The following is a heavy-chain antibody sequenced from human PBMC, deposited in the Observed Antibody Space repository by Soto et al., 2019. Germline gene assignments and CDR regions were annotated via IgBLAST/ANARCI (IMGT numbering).Heavy chain of an antibody. CDR3: ARGPVVVPAANWFDP. CDR2: ITHSGST. CDR1: GGSFSGYY. D-gene: IGHD2-2*01. Sequence: QVQLQQWGAGLLKPSETLSLTCAVYGGSFSGYYWSWIRQPPGKGLEWIGEITHSGSTNYNPSLKGRVTISVDTSKNHFSLNLSSLTAADTAVFYCARGPVVVPAANWFDPWGQGTLVTVSS. J-gene: IGHJ5*02. V-gene: IGHV4-34*01.